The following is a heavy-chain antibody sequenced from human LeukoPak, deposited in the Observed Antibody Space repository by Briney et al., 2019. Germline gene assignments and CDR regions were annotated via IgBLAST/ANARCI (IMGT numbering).Heavy chain of an antibody. CDR2: ISYDGSNK. J-gene: IGHJ4*02. CDR3: AKDLAVAAFGYFDY. CDR1: GFTFSSYG. V-gene: IGHV3-30*18. Sequence: SGGSLRLSCAASGFTFSSYGMHWVRQAPGKGLEWVAVISYDGSNKYYADSVKGRFTISRDNSKNTLYLQMNSLRAEDTAVYYCAKDLAVAAFGYFDYWGQGTLVTVSS. D-gene: IGHD6-19*01.